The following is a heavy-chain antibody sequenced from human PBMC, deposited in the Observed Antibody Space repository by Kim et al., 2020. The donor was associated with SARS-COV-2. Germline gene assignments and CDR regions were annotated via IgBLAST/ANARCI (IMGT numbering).Heavy chain of an antibody. CDR2: ISSSGSTI. Sequence: GGSLRLSCAASGFTSSSYEMNWVRQAPGKGLEWVSYISSSGSTIYYADSVKGRFTISRDNAKNSLYLQMNSLRAEDTAVYYCARDLGAATGLSFDYWGQGTLVTVSS. V-gene: IGHV3-48*03. CDR3: ARDLGAATGLSFDY. D-gene: IGHD2-15*01. CDR1: GFTSSSYE. J-gene: IGHJ4*02.